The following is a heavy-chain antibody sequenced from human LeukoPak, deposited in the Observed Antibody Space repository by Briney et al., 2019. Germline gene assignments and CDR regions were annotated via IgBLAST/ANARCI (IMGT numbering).Heavy chain of an antibody. D-gene: IGHD4-23*01. J-gene: IGHJ3*02. V-gene: IGHV4-39*07. CDR2: IYYSGST. CDR3: ARRGRWSYAFDI. Sequence: PSETLSLTCTVSGGSISSSSYYWGWIRQPPGKGLEWIGSIYYSGSTYYNPSLKSRVTISVDTSKNQFSLKLSSVTAADTAVYYCARRGRWSYAFDIWGQGTMVTVSS. CDR1: GGSISSSSYY.